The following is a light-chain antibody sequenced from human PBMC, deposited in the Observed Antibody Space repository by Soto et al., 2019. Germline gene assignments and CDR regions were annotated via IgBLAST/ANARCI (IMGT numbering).Light chain of an antibody. CDR3: QQYNNLQWT. V-gene: IGKV3D-15*01. J-gene: IGKJ1*01. Sequence: LVMTQSPATLSVSPGERATLSCRASESVHTNLAWYQQKPGQAPRRLIYGASIRATGIPDRFSGSGSGTEFTLTISSLQSEDFAVYYCQQYNNLQWTLVQGTKVDIK. CDR2: GAS. CDR1: ESVHTN.